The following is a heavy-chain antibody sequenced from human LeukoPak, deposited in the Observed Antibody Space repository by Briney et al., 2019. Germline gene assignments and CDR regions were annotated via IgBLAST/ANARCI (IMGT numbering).Heavy chain of an antibody. Sequence: SETLSLTCTVSGGSINDYHWAWIRQPAGKGLEWIGRVFASGSANYNLFLKSRVTMSVDTSKNQFSLNLTSVTAADTAMYYCARDQRVASGSQFNWFDLWGQGALVTVSS. CDR3: ARDQRVASGSQFNWFDL. CDR1: GGSINDYH. D-gene: IGHD3-10*01. V-gene: IGHV4-4*07. CDR2: VFASGSA. J-gene: IGHJ5*02.